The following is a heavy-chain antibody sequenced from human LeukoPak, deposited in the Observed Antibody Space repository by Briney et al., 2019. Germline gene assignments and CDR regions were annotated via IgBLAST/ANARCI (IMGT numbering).Heavy chain of an antibody. Sequence: GGSLRLSCAASGFTFSTYGMSWVRQAPGKGLEWVSAISGSGGSTYYADSVKGRFTISRDISKNTLSLHMNSLRADDTAVYCCAKDSSNWPTYYFDFWGQGTLVTVSS. CDR2: ISGSGGST. CDR1: GFTFSTYG. J-gene: IGHJ4*02. D-gene: IGHD6-13*01. CDR3: AKDSSNWPTYYFDF. V-gene: IGHV3-23*01.